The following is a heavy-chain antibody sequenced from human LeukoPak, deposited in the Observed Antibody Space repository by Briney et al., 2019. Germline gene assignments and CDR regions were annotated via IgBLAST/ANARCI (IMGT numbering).Heavy chain of an antibody. CDR2: INRSGGST. V-gene: IGHV3-23*01. Sequence: GGSLRLSCAASGCTFSDYYMSWVRQAPGKGLEWVSAINRSGGSTYYADSVKGRFTISRDNSKNTLYLQMNSLRAEDTAVYYCAKDRVETHYYGSGSPFDYWGQGTLVTVSS. J-gene: IGHJ4*02. CDR3: AKDRVETHYYGSGSPFDY. CDR1: GCTFSDYY. D-gene: IGHD3-10*01.